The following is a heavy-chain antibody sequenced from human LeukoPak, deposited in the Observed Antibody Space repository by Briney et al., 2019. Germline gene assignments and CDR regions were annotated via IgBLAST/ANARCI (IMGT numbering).Heavy chain of an antibody. J-gene: IGHJ4*02. CDR1: GGSFSGYS. D-gene: IGHD3-10*01. V-gene: IGHV4-34*01. Sequence: SETLSLTCAVYGGSFSGYSWNWIRQPPVKGLEWIGEINHSGGTNYNPSLRSRVTISVDTSKKQFSLKLSSVTAADTAVYYCARGVDYYGVWGQGTLVTVSS. CDR2: INHSGGT. CDR3: ARGVDYYGV.